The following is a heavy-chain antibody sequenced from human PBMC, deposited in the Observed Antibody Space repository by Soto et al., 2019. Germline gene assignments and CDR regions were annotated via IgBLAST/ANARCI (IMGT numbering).Heavy chain of an antibody. CDR1: GYTFTSYG. J-gene: IGHJ6*02. D-gene: IGHD3-10*01. V-gene: IGHV1-18*01. CDR3: AGDGGYYCMDV. CDR2: ISAYNGNT. Sequence: QVQLVQSGAEVKKPGASVKVSCKASGYTFTSYGISWVRQAPGQGLEWMGGISAYNGNTNYAQKLKGRVTSTTDPYTGQADMELRGLRSDDPAVYYCAGDGGYYCMDVLGQGTTVTVSS.